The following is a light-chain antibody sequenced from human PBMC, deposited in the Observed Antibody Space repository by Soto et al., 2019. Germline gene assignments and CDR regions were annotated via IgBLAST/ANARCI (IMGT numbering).Light chain of an antibody. V-gene: IGKV3-20*01. CDR2: GAS. CDR1: QSVPNNY. J-gene: IGKJ1*01. CDR3: QQYGSSPQT. Sequence: EIVLTQSPGTLSLSPGETVALSCRASQSVPNNYLAWYQQTRDQAPRLLIYGASNRATGIPDRFNGGGSGTDFILTIIRLEPEDFAVYFCQQYGSSPQTFGQGTKVEIK.